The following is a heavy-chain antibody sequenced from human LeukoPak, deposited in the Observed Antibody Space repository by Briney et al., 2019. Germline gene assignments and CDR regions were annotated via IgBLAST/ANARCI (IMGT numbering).Heavy chain of an antibody. D-gene: IGHD3-3*01. CDR2: ISSSDSTI. J-gene: IGHJ6*02. CDR1: GFTFSSYE. V-gene: IGHV3-48*03. Sequence: GGSLRLSCAASGFTFSSYEMNWVRQAPGKGLEWVSYISSSDSTIYYADSVKGRFTISRDNAKNSLYLQMNSLRAEDTAVYYCAGTLFGVVIAQPYYYYGMDVWGQGTTVTVSS. CDR3: AGTLFGVVIAQPYYYYGMDV.